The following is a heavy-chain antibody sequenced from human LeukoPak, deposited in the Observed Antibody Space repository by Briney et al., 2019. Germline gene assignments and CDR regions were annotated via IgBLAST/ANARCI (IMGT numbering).Heavy chain of an antibody. V-gene: IGHV3-66*01. CDR2: IYSGGST. CDR1: GYSISSGYY. CDR3: ARGAYGSGSYGDNWFDP. D-gene: IGHD3-10*01. Sequence: ETLSLTCSVSGYSISSGYYWSWIRQSPGKGLEWVSVIYSGGSTYYAGSVKGRFTISRDNSKNTLYLQMNSLRAEDTAVYYCARGAYGSGSYGDNWFDPWGQGTLVTVSS. J-gene: IGHJ5*02.